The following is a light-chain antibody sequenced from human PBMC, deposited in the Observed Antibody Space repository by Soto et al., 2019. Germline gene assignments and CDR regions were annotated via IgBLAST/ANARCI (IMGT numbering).Light chain of an antibody. J-gene: IGKJ1*01. V-gene: IGKV1-8*01. CDR1: QGSSSY. Sequence: AIRMTQSPSSFSASTGDRVTITCRASQGSSSYLAWYQQKPGTAPKLLIYAASTLQSGVPSRISGIGSGTDFTLTISCLQSEDFATYYCQQYYSYPWTFGQGTKVEIK. CDR3: QQYYSYPWT. CDR2: AAS.